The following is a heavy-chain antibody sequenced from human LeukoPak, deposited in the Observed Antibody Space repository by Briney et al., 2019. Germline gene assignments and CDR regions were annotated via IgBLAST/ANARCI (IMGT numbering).Heavy chain of an antibody. CDR1: GYTFTGYY. J-gene: IGHJ4*02. CDR2: INPNSGGT. D-gene: IGHD3-22*01. CDR3: ARASHYYDSSGYYVFDY. V-gene: IGHV1-2*02. Sequence: ASVKVSYKASGYTFTGYYMHWVRQAPGQGLEWMGWINPNSGGTNYAQKFQGRVTMTRDTSISTAYMELSRLRSDDTAVYYCARASHYYDSSGYYVFDYWGQGTLVTVSS.